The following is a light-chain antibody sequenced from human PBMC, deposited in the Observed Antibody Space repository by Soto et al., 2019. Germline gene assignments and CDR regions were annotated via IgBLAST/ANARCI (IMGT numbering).Light chain of an antibody. J-gene: IGKJ4*01. CDR3: QYYGRSPLT. Sequence: EIVLTQSPGALSLSPGERTTLSCRASQSVGQSLAWYQQRHGQXPRXXMYSASSRATGIPDRFSGSGSGTDLTITISRLEPEDFEVYYCQYYGRSPLTFGGGTKVDIK. CDR2: SAS. V-gene: IGKV3-20*01. CDR1: QSVGQS.